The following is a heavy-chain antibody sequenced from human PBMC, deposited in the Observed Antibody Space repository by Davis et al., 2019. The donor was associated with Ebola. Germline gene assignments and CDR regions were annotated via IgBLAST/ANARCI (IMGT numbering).Heavy chain of an antibody. D-gene: IGHD7-27*01. J-gene: IGHJ6*02. CDR2: IGDSCRVT. V-gene: IGHV3-23*01. CDR3: AKSRSSVDSRWGGGLDV. CDR1: GFTFGTYA. Sequence: GESLKISCVASGFTFGTYAMIWVRQAPGQGLECVSAIGDSCRVTYYADSVKGRFSVSRDNSKKTMYLQMNSLETEDTATYYCAKSRSSVDSRWGGGLDVWGQGTAVTVSS.